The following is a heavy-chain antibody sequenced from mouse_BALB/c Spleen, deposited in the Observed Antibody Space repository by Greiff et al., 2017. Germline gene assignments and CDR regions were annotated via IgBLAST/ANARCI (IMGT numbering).Heavy chain of an antibody. V-gene: IGHV1-69*01. J-gene: IGHJ3*01. Sequence: QVQLQQPGAELVMPGASVKMSCKASGYTFTDYWMHWVKQRPGQGLEWIGAIDTSDSYTSYNQKFKGKATLTVDESSSTAYMQLSSLTSEDSAVYYCARPARATSWFAYWGQGTLVTVSA. D-gene: IGHD3-1*01. CDR3: ARPARATSWFAY. CDR1: GYTFTDYW. CDR2: IDTSDSYT.